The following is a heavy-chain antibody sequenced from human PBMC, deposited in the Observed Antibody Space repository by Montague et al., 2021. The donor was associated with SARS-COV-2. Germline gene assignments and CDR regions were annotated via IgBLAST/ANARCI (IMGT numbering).Heavy chain of an antibody. D-gene: IGHD3-10*01. CDR3: TRNAHYGSGSYYIDY. V-gene: IGHV4-61*08. CDR1: GASVNSGDFY. CDR2: IYYSVDT. Sequence: SETLSLTCTVSGASVNSGDFYWSWIRQAPGKGLEWMGYIYYSVDTNYXPSLKSRISISVDRSMNQFSLKLSSVTAADTAVYFCTRNAHYGSGSYYIDYWGLGTVVIVSP. J-gene: IGHJ4*02.